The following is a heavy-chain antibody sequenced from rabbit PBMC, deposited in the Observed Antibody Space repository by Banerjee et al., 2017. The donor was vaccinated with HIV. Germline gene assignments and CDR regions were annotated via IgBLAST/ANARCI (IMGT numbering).Heavy chain of an antibody. CDR3: ARGPNNYADYVGYGYAISLDL. Sequence: EESGGDLVQPEGSLTLTCTASGFSFSSSYWICWVRQAPGKGLEWIACIYTGSSGSTYYASWAKGRFTISKTSSTTVTLQMTSLTAADTATYFCARGPNNYADYVGYGYAISLDLWGPGTLVTVS. CDR1: GFSFSSSYW. CDR2: IYTGSSGST. V-gene: IGHV1S45*01. D-gene: IGHD6-1*01. J-gene: IGHJ6*01.